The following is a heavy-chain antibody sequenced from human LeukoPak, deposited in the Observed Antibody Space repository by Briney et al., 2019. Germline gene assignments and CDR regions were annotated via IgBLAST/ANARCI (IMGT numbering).Heavy chain of an antibody. CDR1: GFTFSRHW. CDR3: AKDSDWSFDI. D-gene: IGHD3-9*01. J-gene: IGHJ3*02. CDR2: IRPDGSET. Sequence: GGSLRLSCAASGFTFSRHWMRWARQAPGKGPEWVADIRPDGSETKYVESVKGRFTISRDNAKYSLFLQMNSLRVEDTAVYHCAKDSDWSFDIWGQGTMVTVSS. V-gene: IGHV3-7*01.